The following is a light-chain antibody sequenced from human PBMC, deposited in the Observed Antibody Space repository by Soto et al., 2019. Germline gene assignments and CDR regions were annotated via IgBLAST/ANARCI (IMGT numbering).Light chain of an antibody. CDR2: EGS. V-gene: IGLV2-14*02. CDR3: SSYLPTSILYV. CDR1: SSDVGAYNL. J-gene: IGLJ1*01. Sequence: QSVLTQPASVSGSPEQSITISCTGTSSDVGAYNLVSWYQQHPGKAPRLIIYEGSKRPSGISHRFSGSKSDNTASLTISGLQAEDEADYYCSSYLPTSILYVFGTGTKVTVL.